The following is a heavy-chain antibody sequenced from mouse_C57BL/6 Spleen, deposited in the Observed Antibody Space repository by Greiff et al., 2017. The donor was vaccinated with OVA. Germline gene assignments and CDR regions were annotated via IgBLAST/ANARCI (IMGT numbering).Heavy chain of an antibody. D-gene: IGHD1-1*01. CDR1: GYTFTDYE. J-gene: IGHJ4*01. V-gene: IGHV1-15*01. CDR3: TRSHYYGSSPYAMDY. CDR2: IDPETGGT. Sequence: QVQLQQSGAELVRPGASVTLSCKASGYTFTDYEMHWVKQTPVHGLEWIGAIDPETGGTAYNQKFKGKAILTADKSSSTAYMELRSLTSEDSAVYYCTRSHYYGSSPYAMDYWGQGTSVTVSS.